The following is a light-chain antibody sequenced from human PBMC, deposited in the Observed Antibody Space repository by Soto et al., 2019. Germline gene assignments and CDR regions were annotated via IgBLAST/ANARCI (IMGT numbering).Light chain of an antibody. CDR2: AAS. V-gene: IGKV1-8*01. CDR1: QGISSY. J-gene: IGKJ4*01. CDR3: QQYYSYPRLT. Sequence: IQMTQSPSTLSASVGYRVTITCRASQGISSYLAWYQRKPGKAPKLLIYAASTLQSGVPSRCSGSGSGTDFSLTISCLQYEDFATYYCQQYYSYPRLTFGGGTKVDIK.